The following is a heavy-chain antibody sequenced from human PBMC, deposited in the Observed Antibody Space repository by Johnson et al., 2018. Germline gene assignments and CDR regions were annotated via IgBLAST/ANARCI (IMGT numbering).Heavy chain of an antibody. CDR3: AREDYSRGRAGFLAI. V-gene: IGHV3-30-3*01. J-gene: IGHJ3*02. CDR1: GVTLSNCI. Sequence: QVQLVQSGGGVVQPGTSLRLSCGVSGVTLSNCIMHWVRQAPGKGLEWVALISHDEIDKQYGDSAKDRFTISRDISKNTVYLQMNSLRDEDRAVYYCAREDYSRGRAGFLAIWGLGTMVTVSS. D-gene: IGHD3-10*02. CDR2: ISHDEIDK.